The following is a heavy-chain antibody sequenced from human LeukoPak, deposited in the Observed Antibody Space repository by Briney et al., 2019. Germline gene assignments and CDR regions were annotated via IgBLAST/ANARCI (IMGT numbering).Heavy chain of an antibody. CDR1: GFIFSGHW. D-gene: IGHD4-17*01. V-gene: IGHV3-7*05. J-gene: IGHJ4*02. CDR3: ARPAYSDPYYFAS. CDR2: IKQDRSEK. Sequence: GGSLRLSCAASGFIFSGHWMSWVRQSPGKGLEWVANIKQDRSEKYYPDSVKGRFTISRDNAKSSLSLQMSSLRADDTAVYYCARPAYSDPYYFASWGPGTLVTVSS.